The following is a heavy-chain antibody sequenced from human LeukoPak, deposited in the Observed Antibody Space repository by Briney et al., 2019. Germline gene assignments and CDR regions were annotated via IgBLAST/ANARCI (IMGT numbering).Heavy chain of an antibody. V-gene: IGHV1-18*01. Sequence: ASVKVSCKASGYTFTSYGISWVRQAPGQGLEWMGWISAYNGNTNYAQKLQGRVTMTTDTSTSTAYMELRSLRSDDTAVYYSARGGNYYDSSGPDRYWGQGTLVTVSS. CDR2: ISAYNGNT. CDR3: ARGGNYYDSSGPDRY. CDR1: GYTFTSYG. J-gene: IGHJ4*02. D-gene: IGHD3-22*01.